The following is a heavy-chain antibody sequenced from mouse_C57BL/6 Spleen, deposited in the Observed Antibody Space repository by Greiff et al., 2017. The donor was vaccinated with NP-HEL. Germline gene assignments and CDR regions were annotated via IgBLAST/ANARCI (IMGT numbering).Heavy chain of an antibody. Sequence: QVQLKESGPGLVQPSQSLSITCTVSGFSLTSYGVHWVRQSPGKGLEWLGVIWRGGSTDYYAAFISRLSISKDNSRSQVFFKMNSLQADDTAIYYCARNEGYYGGADWGKGTLVTVSA. D-gene: IGHD2-3*01. CDR2: IWRGGST. CDR1: GFSLTSYG. V-gene: IGHV2-2*01. J-gene: IGHJ3*01. CDR3: ARNEGYYGGAD.